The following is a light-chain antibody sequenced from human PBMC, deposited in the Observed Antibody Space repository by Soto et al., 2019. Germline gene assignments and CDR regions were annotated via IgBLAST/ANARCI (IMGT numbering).Light chain of an antibody. Sequence: QSVLTQSPSVSGAPRQSVNISCSGNNSNIGSNAVHWYQQLPGKAPKLIMYYNDMLPSGVSDRFSGSKSGTSASLAISGLQSEDEGDYYCATWDDRLTAWVFGGGTKLTVL. V-gene: IGLV1-36*01. CDR3: ATWDDRLTAWV. CDR1: NSNIGSNA. J-gene: IGLJ3*02. CDR2: YND.